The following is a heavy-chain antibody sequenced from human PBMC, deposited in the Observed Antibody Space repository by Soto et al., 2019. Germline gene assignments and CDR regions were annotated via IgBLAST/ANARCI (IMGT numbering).Heavy chain of an antibody. CDR1: GFTFSNYG. V-gene: IGHV3-33*01. CDR3: ARDVRTTTVSHWYFDL. CDR2: IWYDGNNK. J-gene: IGHJ2*01. Sequence: GGSLRLSCAASGFTFSNYGMFWVRQAPGKGLEWVALIWYDGNNKYYSDSVKGRFTISRDNSKNTLYPHMNSLRAEDTAVYYCARDVRTTTVSHWYFDLWGRGTLVTVSS. D-gene: IGHD4-17*01.